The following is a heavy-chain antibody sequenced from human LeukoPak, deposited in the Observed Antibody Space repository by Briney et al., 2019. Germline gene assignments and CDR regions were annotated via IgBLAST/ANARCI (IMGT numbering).Heavy chain of an antibody. V-gene: IGHV1-24*01. Sequence: ASVKVSCKVSGCTLTELSMHWVRQAPGKGLEWMGGFDPEDGETIYAQKFQGRVTMTEDTSTDTAYMELSSLRSEDTAVYYCATVDSSGYPDAFDIWGQGTMVTVSS. J-gene: IGHJ3*02. CDR1: GCTLTELS. CDR2: FDPEDGET. CDR3: ATVDSSGYPDAFDI. D-gene: IGHD3-22*01.